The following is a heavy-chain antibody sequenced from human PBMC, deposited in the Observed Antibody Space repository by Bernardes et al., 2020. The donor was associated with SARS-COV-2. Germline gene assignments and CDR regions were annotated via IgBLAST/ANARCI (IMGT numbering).Heavy chain of an antibody. J-gene: IGHJ4*02. D-gene: IGHD2-21*02. V-gene: IGHV3-30-3*01. CDR1: GFTFSSYA. CDR3: ARDGGYCGGDCLLGY. CDR2: ISYDGSNK. Sequence: GGSLRLSCAASGFTFSSYAMHWVRQAPGKGLEWVAVISYDGSNKYYADSVKGRFTISRDNSKNTLYLQMNSLRAEDTAVYYCARDGGYCGGDCLLGYWGQGTLVTVSS.